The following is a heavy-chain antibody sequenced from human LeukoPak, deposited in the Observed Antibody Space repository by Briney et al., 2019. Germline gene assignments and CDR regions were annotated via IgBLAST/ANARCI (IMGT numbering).Heavy chain of an antibody. CDR3: ARDRRSSGDSDAFDI. CDR1: GYTFTSYG. Sequence: ASVYVSCKASGYTFTSYGISWVRQAPGRGREWMGWISAYNGNTNYAQTLQGRVTMTTDTSTSTAYMELSSLRSDDTGVYDCARDRRSSGDSDAFDIWGQGTMVTVSS. CDR2: ISAYNGNT. V-gene: IGHV1-18*04. D-gene: IGHD6-19*01. J-gene: IGHJ3*02.